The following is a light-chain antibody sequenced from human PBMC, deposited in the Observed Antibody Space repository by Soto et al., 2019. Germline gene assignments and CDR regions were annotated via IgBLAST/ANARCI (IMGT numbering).Light chain of an antibody. J-gene: IGKJ1*01. V-gene: IGKV3-20*01. CDR2: GAS. CDR3: QQYGNSPQT. Sequence: EIVLTQSPGTLSLSPGERGTLSCRASQSVSSDYLAWYQQKPGQXPRLLVYGASSRATGIPDRFSGSGSGTDFTLTISRFEPEDFAVYFCQQYGNSPQTFGPGTKVDIK. CDR1: QSVSSDY.